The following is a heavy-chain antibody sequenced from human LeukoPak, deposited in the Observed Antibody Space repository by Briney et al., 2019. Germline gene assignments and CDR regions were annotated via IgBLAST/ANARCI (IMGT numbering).Heavy chain of an antibody. V-gene: IGHV4-61*02. D-gene: IGHD6-19*01. Sequence: SQTLSLTCTVSGGSISSGSYYWSWIRQPAGKGLEWIGRIYTSGSTNYNPSLKSRVTISVDTSKNQFSLKLSSVTAADTAVYYCARGPSPSSGWYDLDYYYYMDVWGKGTTVTISS. CDR1: GGSISSGSYY. CDR2: IYTSGST. CDR3: ARGPSPSSGWYDLDYYYYMDV. J-gene: IGHJ6*03.